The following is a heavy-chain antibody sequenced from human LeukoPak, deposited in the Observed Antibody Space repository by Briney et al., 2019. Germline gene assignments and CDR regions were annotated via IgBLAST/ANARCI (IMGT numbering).Heavy chain of an antibody. CDR2: IKQDGSEK. CDR3: ARAKDKCFNP. J-gene: IGHJ5*02. CDR1: GFTFGSTW. V-gene: IGHV3-7*01. Sequence: GGSLGLSCAASGFTFGSTWMSWVRQAPGKGLEWVAEIKQDGSEKYYVDSVKGRFTISRDNAKNSLYLQMNSLRDEDTAVYYCARAKDKCFNPWGQGTLVTVSS.